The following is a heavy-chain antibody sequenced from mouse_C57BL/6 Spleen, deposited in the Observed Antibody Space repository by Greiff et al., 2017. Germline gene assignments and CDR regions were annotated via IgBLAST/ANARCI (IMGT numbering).Heavy chain of an antibody. CDR1: GYTFTSYW. CDR2: IEPSDSYT. CDR3: ARRDSSYYFDY. D-gene: IGHD1-1*01. J-gene: IGHJ2*01. Sequence: QVQLQQPGAELVKPGASVKLSCKASGYTFTSYWMQWVKQRPGQGLEWIGEIEPSDSYTNYNQKFKGKATLTVDTSSSTAYMQRSSLTSEDSAVYYCARRDSSYYFDYWGQGTTLTVSS. V-gene: IGHV1-50*01.